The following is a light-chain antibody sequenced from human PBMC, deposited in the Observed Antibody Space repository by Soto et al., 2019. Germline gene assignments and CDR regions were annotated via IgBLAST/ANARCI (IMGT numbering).Light chain of an antibody. Sequence: IEIKRSPSSVAASVGDSGSMTCRASQGISSWLAWYQQKPGKAPKLLIYAASSLQSGVPSRFSGSGSGTEFTLTISSLQPDDFATYYCQQYNSNSWTFGQGTKVDIK. J-gene: IGKJ1*01. CDR1: QGISSW. V-gene: IGKV1-12*01. CDR3: QQYNSNSWT. CDR2: AAS.